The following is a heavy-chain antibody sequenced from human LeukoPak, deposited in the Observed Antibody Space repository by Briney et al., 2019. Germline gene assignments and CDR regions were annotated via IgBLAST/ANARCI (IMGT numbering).Heavy chain of an antibody. Sequence: SETLSLTCAVYGGSFSGYYWSWIRQPPGKGLEWIGEINHSGSTNYNPSLKSRVTISVDTSKNQFSLKLSSVTAADTAVYYCAREGAESSFSHYSGDWGQGTLVIVSS. D-gene: IGHD3-10*01. CDR1: GGSFSGYY. CDR3: AREGAESSFSHYSGD. J-gene: IGHJ4*02. CDR2: INHSGST. V-gene: IGHV4-34*09.